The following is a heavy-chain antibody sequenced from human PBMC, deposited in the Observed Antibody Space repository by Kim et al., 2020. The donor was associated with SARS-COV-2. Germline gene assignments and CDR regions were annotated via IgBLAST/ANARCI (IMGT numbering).Heavy chain of an antibody. V-gene: IGHV4-39*01. J-gene: IGHJ4*02. Sequence: PSLKSRVTISVDTSKNQFSLKLSSVTAADTAVYYCARHGRPSGSYSFFDYWGQGTLVTVSS. D-gene: IGHD1-26*01. CDR3: ARHGRPSGSYSFFDY.